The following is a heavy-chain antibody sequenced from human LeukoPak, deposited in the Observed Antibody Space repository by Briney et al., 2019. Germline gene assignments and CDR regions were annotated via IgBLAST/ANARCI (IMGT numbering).Heavy chain of an antibody. J-gene: IGHJ4*02. CDR1: GVSISSYY. Sequence: ASETLSLTCTVSGVSISSYYWSWIRQPPGKGLEWIGYIYYSGSTNYNPSLKSRVTISVDTSKNQFSLKLSSVTAADTAVYYCARSHTQWLVYFDYWGQGALVTVSS. CDR3: ARSHTQWLVYFDY. CDR2: IYYSGST. V-gene: IGHV4-59*01. D-gene: IGHD6-19*01.